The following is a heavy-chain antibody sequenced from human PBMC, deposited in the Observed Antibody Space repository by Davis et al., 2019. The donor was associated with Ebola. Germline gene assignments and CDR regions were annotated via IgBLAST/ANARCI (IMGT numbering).Heavy chain of an antibody. CDR1: GYSLTGLS. V-gene: IGHV1-24*01. Sequence: ASVKVSCKVSGYSLTGLSMHWVRQTPGKGLEWMGRFDPEDGEIIYAQKFQGRVTMTEDKSTDTAYMELSSLRSEDTAVYYCATIHVIPHKTWVDYYYGMDVWGQGTTVTVSS. CDR3: ATIHVIPHKTWVDYYYGMDV. J-gene: IGHJ6*02. D-gene: IGHD1-26*01. CDR2: FDPEDGEI.